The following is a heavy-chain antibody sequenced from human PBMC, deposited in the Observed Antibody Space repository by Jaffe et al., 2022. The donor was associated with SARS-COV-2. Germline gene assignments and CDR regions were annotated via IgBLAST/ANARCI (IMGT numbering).Heavy chain of an antibody. CDR2: IWYDGSNK. D-gene: IGHD5-18*01. Sequence: QVQLVESGGGVVQPGRSLRLSCAASGFTFSSYGMHWVRQAPGKGLEWVAVIWYDGSNKYYADSVKGRFTISRDNSKNTLYLQMNSLRAEDTAVYYCARGEPGYSYGYYFDYWGQGTLVTVSS. CDR3: ARGEPGYSYGYYFDY. CDR1: GFTFSSYG. J-gene: IGHJ4*02. V-gene: IGHV3-33*01.